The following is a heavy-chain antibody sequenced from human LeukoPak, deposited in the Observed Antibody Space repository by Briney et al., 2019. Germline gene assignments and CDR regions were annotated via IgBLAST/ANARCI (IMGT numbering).Heavy chain of an antibody. CDR2: IWSDGSYR. J-gene: IGHJ4*02. Sequence: GGSLRLSCTASGFIFSNSGMHWVRQAPGKGREGVAVIWSDGSYRYYADSVEGRFTISRENSKNTLYLQMNSLSVEDTAIYYCVLGVGGSGSFLLGFWGQGTLVTVSS. V-gene: IGHV3-33*01. D-gene: IGHD3-10*01. CDR3: VLGVGGSGSFLLGF. CDR1: GFIFSNSG.